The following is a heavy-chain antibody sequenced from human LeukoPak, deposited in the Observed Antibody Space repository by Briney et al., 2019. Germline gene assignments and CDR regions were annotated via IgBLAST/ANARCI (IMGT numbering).Heavy chain of an antibody. D-gene: IGHD3-10*01. V-gene: IGHV4-61*02. CDR1: GGSISSGGHY. Sequence: SQTLSLTCTVSGGSISSGGHYWSWIRQPAGKGLEYLGRISSTGSTNYNPSLRSRVTISADASKNHFSLKLTSVTAADTAVYYCARDQTYSGSGIYTYFDYWGQGILVTVSS. CDR3: ARDQTYSGSGIYTYFDY. CDR2: ISSTGST. J-gene: IGHJ4*02.